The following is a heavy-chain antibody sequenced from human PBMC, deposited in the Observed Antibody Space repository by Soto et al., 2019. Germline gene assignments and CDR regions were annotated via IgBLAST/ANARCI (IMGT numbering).Heavy chain of an antibody. CDR1: GFTFSSYA. J-gene: IGHJ6*02. V-gene: IGHV3-23*01. CDR3: AMGFYYYYGMDV. CDR2: ISGSGGST. Sequence: EVQLLESGGGLVQPGGSLRLSCAASGFTFSSYAMSWVRQAPGKGLEWVSAISGSGGSTYYADSVKVRFTISRDNSKNTLYLQMNSLRAEDTAVYYCAMGFYYYYGMDVWGQGTTVTVSS.